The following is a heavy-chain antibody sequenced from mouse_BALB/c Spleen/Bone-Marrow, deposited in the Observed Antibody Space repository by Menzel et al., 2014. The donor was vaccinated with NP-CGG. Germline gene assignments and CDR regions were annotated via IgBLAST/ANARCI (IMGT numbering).Heavy chain of an antibody. CDR1: GFAFSSYD. D-gene: IGHD3-1*01. V-gene: IGHV5-12-1*01. J-gene: IGHJ1*01. Sequence: EVKLVESGGGLVKPGGSLKLSCAASGFAFSSYDMSWVRQTPEKRLEWVAYISNGGGSTYYPDIVKGRFIITRNNAKSALYLQMSCLQLKDAAMDYSARQGYACVDYGVWGEGTTVTVSS. CDR2: ISNGGGST. CDR3: ARQGYACVDYGV.